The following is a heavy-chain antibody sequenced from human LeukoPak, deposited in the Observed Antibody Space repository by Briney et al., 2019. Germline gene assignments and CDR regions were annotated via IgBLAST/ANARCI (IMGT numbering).Heavy chain of an antibody. J-gene: IGHJ6*02. Sequence: GASVKASCKATGYSFSTYYLHWVRQAPGQGLEWMGIINPTGDSTNYAQKFEGRVTMTRDTSTSTVYMELSSLRSEDTAIYYCARERYCSGGNCFVTYYYGMDVWGQGTTVTVSS. CDR2: INPTGDST. CDR1: GYSFSTYY. V-gene: IGHV1-46*01. CDR3: ARERYCSGGNCFVTYYYGMDV. D-gene: IGHD2-15*01.